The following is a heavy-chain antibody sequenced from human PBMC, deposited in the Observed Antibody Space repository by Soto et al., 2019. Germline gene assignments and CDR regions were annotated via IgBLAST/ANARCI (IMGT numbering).Heavy chain of an antibody. J-gene: IGHJ4*02. Sequence: SVKVSCKASGGTFSSYAISWVRQAPGQGLEWMGGVIPIFGTANYAQKFQGRVTITADESTSTAYMELSSLRSEDTAVYYCERGWDSSGYRECDYWGQGTLVTVSS. D-gene: IGHD3-22*01. CDR1: GGTFSSYA. CDR2: VIPIFGTA. CDR3: ERGWDSSGYRECDY. V-gene: IGHV1-69*13.